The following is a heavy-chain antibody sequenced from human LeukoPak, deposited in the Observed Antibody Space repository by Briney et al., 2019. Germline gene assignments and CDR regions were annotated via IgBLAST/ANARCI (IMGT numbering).Heavy chain of an antibody. Sequence: GASVKVSCKASGHTFTNYGITWVRQAPGQGLEWMGWISAYNGNTNYAQKFQGRVTITADKSTSTAYMELSSLRSEDTAVYYCARDYTPYYYGSGNDGLNAFDIGGQGTMVTVSS. D-gene: IGHD3-10*01. CDR3: ARDYTPYYYGSGNDGLNAFDI. CDR1: GHTFTNYG. J-gene: IGHJ3*02. CDR2: ISAYNGNT. V-gene: IGHV1-18*01.